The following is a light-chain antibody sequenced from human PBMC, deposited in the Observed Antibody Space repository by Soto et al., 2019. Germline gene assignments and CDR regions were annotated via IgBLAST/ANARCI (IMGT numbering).Light chain of an antibody. J-gene: IGLJ2*01. CDR2: GNT. CDR3: QSSDSSSLSVV. Sequence: QSVLTQPPSVSGAPGQRVTISCTGNSSNIGAGYDVHWYQQLPGTAPKLLIYGNTDRPSGVPDRFSGSKSGTSASLAITGLQAEDEADYYCQSSDSSSLSVVFGGGTQLTVL. V-gene: IGLV1-40*01. CDR1: SSNIGAGYD.